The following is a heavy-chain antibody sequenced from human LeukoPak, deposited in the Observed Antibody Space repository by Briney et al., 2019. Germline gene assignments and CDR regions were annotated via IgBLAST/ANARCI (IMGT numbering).Heavy chain of an antibody. Sequence: PSETLSLTWAVYGGSFSGYYWSWIRQPAGKGLEWNGEINHSGSTNYNPSLKSRVTISVDTSKNQFSLKLSSVTAADTAVYYCARDPITRSHQRYYYYYMDVWGKGTTVTVSS. CDR1: GGSFSGYY. D-gene: IGHD3-10*01. J-gene: IGHJ6*03. CDR2: INHSGST. V-gene: IGHV4-34*01. CDR3: ARDPITRSHQRYYYYYMDV.